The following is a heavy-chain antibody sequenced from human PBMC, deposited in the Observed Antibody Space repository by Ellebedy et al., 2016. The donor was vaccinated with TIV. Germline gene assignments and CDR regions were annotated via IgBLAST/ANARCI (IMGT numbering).Heavy chain of an antibody. CDR1: GGSITSYY. CDR2: THYSGST. Sequence: MPGGSLRLSCTVSGGSITSYYWDWIRQPPGKGLEWIGYTHYSGSTYYNPSLKSRVTISIDTSRNQFSLRLTSVTAADTAVYFCAGKIAGYYYGLDVWGQGTTVTVSS. V-gene: IGHV4-59*08. CDR3: AGKIAGYYYGLDV. J-gene: IGHJ6*02.